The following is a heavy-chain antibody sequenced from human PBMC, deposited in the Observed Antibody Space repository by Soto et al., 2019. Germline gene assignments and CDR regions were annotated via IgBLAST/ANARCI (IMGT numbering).Heavy chain of an antibody. CDR1: GFTFSSYG. D-gene: IGHD3-22*01. Sequence: GGSLRLSCAASGFTFSSYGMHWVRQAPGKGLEWVAVISYDGSNKYYADSVKGRFTISRDNSKNTLYLQMNSLRAEDTAVYYCAKDRGDSSGYYYGISAFDIWGQGTMVTVSS. V-gene: IGHV3-30*18. J-gene: IGHJ3*02. CDR2: ISYDGSNK. CDR3: AKDRGDSSGYYYGISAFDI.